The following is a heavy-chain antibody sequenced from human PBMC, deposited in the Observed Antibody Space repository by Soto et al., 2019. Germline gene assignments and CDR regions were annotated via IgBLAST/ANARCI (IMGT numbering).Heavy chain of an antibody. Sequence: SQTLSLTCAISWDRVSNIDAVWNWIRPSPSRGLEWLGRTYYRSRWHNEYALSVKSRMTINPDNSKNTLYLQMGSLRAEDMAVYYCATGNPDGYSSSWYGDYWGQGTLVTVSS. J-gene: IGHJ4*02. CDR1: WDRVSNIDAV. D-gene: IGHD6-13*01. CDR2: TYYRSRWHN. V-gene: IGHV6-1*01. CDR3: ATGNPDGYSSSWYGDY.